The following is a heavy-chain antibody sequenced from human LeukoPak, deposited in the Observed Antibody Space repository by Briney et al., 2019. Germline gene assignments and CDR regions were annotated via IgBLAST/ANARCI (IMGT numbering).Heavy chain of an antibody. CDR2: MYYSGST. V-gene: IGHV4-61*01. D-gene: IGHD1-14*01. Sequence: SETLSLTCTVSGGSVSSGSYYGSWIRQPPGKGLEWIGYMYYSGSTNYNPSLKSRVTISVDTSKNQFSLKLSSGTAADTAVYYCARALRYGHVNYWGQGTLVTVSS. J-gene: IGHJ4*02. CDR3: ARALRYGHVNY. CDR1: GGSVSSGSYY.